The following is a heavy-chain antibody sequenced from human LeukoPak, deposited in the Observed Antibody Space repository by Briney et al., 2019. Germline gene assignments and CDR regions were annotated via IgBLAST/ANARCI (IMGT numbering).Heavy chain of an antibody. Sequence: GTSLRLSCAASGFTFSTYGMHWVRRAPGKGLEWGAVIWYDGSNRYYADSAKGRFTISRDNSRSTLYLQMNSLRADDTAVYYCARHLHYYGSGNYYYYFYAMDVWGQGTTVTVSS. CDR1: GFTFSTYG. CDR3: ARHLHYYGSGNYYYYFYAMDV. J-gene: IGHJ6*02. D-gene: IGHD3-10*01. V-gene: IGHV3-33*01. CDR2: IWYDGSNR.